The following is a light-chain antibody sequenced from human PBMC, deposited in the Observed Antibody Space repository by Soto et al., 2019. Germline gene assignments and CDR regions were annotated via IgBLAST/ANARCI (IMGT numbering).Light chain of an antibody. CDR3: GTWDSSLSAV. J-gene: IGLJ2*01. CDR1: SSNIGSNF. Sequence: QSVLTQPPSVSAAPGQKVTIYCSGSSSNIGSNFVSWYQQLPGTAPKLLIYEDNKRPSGIPDRFSGSKSSTSATLGITGLQTGDEADYYCGTWDSSLSAVFGGGTKVTVL. V-gene: IGLV1-51*01. CDR2: EDN.